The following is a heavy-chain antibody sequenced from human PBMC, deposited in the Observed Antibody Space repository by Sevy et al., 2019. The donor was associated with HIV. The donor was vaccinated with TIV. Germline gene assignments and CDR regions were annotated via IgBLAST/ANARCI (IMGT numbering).Heavy chain of an antibody. V-gene: IGHV3-48*02. J-gene: IGHJ4*02. CDR3: AREHTGSFPDF. CDR2: ISRASDSI. D-gene: IGHD1-26*01. Sequence: GSLRLSCAASGFTFRDYPMNWIRQAPGKGLEWLSYISRASDSIYYADSVMGRFTVSRDNAKNSLYLQMDRLSDEDMAIYYCAREHTGSFPDFWGQGTLVTVSS. CDR1: GFTFRDYP.